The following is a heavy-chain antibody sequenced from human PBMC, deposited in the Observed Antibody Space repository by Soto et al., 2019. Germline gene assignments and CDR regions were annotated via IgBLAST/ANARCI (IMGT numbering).Heavy chain of an antibody. CDR2: ISGSGGST. CDR1: GFTFSSYA. CDR3: AKDRERSPPDF. Sequence: EVKLLESGGALVQPGGSLRLSCAASGFTFSSYAMNWVRQAPGRGLEWVSHISGSGGSTYYADSVKGRFTISRDNSKNTLFLQMNSLRAEDTAVYFCAKDRERSPPDFWGQGILVTVSS. V-gene: IGHV3-23*01. J-gene: IGHJ4*02. D-gene: IGHD1-1*01.